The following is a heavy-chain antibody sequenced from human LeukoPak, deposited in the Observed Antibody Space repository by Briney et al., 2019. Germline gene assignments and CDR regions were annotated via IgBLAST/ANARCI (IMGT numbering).Heavy chain of an antibody. CDR2: IYTSGSA. CDR1: GGSLSSYY. V-gene: IGHV4-4*07. D-gene: IGHD6-13*01. CDR3: ARLGPAAGTSFDY. Sequence: SETLSLTCTVSGGSLSSYYWSWIRQPAGKGLEWIGRIYTSGSANYNPSLKSRVTMSIDTSKNQFSLKLSSVTAADTAVYYCARLGPAAGTSFDYWGQGTLVTVSS. J-gene: IGHJ4*02.